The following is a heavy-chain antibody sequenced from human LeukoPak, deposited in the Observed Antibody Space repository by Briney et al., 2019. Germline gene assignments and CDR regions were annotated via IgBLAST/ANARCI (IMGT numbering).Heavy chain of an antibody. CDR3: VRQAAPDY. D-gene: IGHD2-15*01. CDR2: TSFDGSDN. Sequence: GGSLRLSCAASGFTFSSYAMHWVRQAPGKGLKWVAVTSFDGSDNYYADSVKGRFTISRDNAKNSLYLQMNSLRAEDTAVYYCVRQAAPDYWGQGTLVTVSS. V-gene: IGHV3-30*04. CDR1: GFTFSSYA. J-gene: IGHJ4*02.